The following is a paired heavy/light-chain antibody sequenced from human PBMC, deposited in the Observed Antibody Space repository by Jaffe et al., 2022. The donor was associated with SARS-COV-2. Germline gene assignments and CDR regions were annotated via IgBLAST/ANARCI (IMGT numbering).Heavy chain of an antibody. CDR1: GYTFTDYY. CDR3: ARDGATTVTANNWLDP. V-gene: IGHV1-2*02. CDR2: IDPGSGRT. Sequence: QVHLVQSGAEVKKPGASVKVSCKSSGYTFTDYYIHWVRQAPGQGLEWMGWIDPGSGRTNYAQKFQGRVTMTRDTSITTSYMDLSRLTSDDTAVYFCARDGATTVTANNWLDPWGQGTLVTVSS. J-gene: IGHJ5*02. D-gene: IGHD4-17*01.
Light chain of an antibody. CDR3: QQHYITPLT. CDR2: WAS. Sequence: DIVMTQSPDSLAVSLGERATINCKSSQSVLSTSNNKNYLVWYQQKSGQPPKLLISWASARESGVPDRFSGSGSGTDFTLTISSLQAEDVAVYYCQQHYITPLTFGGGTKVETK. V-gene: IGKV4-1*01. CDR1: QSVLSTSNNKNY. J-gene: IGKJ4*01.